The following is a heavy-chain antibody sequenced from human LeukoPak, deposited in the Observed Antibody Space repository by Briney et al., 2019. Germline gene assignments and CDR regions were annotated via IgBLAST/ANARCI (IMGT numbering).Heavy chain of an antibody. J-gene: IGHJ2*01. Sequence: TSETLSLTCTVSGDSVSSNYWSWIRQPAGKGLEWIGRMYTSGSSNYNPSLKSRVTMSLDTSKNQFSLKLSSVTAADTAVYYCARDRQFDLWGRGTLVTVSS. V-gene: IGHV4-4*07. CDR3: ARDRQFDL. CDR1: GDSVSSNY. CDR2: MYTSGSS.